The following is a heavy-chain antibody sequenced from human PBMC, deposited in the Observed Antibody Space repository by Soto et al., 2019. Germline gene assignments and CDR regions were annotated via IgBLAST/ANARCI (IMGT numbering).Heavy chain of an antibody. Sequence: QVQLQESGPGLVKPSQTLSLTCTVSGGSISSGGYYWSWIRQHPGKGLEWIGYIYYSGSTYYNPSLKGRVTISVDTSKNQFSLKLSSVTAADTAVYYCARYCSSTSCYRAEAVDYWGQGTLVTVSS. J-gene: IGHJ4*02. CDR1: GGSISSGGYY. CDR2: IYYSGST. V-gene: IGHV4-31*03. CDR3: ARYCSSTSCYRAEAVDY. D-gene: IGHD2-2*01.